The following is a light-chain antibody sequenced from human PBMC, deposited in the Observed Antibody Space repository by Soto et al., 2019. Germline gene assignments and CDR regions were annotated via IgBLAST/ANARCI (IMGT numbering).Light chain of an antibody. CDR2: DVS. Sequence: QSALTQPASVSGSPGQSITISCNATSSDVGDWNYVCWYQKHPDKAPKLLIFDVSNRPSGVSSRFAGSKSGNTASLTISGLQVEDEADYFCSSYTTKSTVVFGGGTKVTVL. V-gene: IGLV2-14*03. CDR3: SSYTTKSTVV. J-gene: IGLJ2*01. CDR1: SSDVGDWNY.